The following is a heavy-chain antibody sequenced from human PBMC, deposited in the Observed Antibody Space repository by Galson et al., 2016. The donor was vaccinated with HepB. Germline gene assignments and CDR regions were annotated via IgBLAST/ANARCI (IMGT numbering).Heavy chain of an antibody. J-gene: IGHJ6*02. D-gene: IGHD5-18*01. CDR2: TYYRSKWFT. V-gene: IGHV6-1*01. CDR1: GDSVTSDITT. Sequence: CAISGDSVTSDITTWNWIRQSPSRGLEWLGRTYYRSKWFTDYAVSVEGRITINSDISRNQSSLQLDSVTPDDTAAYFCTRGYMQTGMNVWGQGTTVTVSS. CDR3: TRGYMQTGMNV.